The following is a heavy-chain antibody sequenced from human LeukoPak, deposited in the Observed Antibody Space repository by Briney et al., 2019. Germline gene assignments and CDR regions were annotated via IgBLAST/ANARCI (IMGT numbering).Heavy chain of an antibody. Sequence: SVKVSCKASGGTFSSYAISWVRQAPGQGLEWMGGIIPIFGTANYAQKFQGRVTITADESTSTAYMELSSLRSEDTAVYYCASRRTSSSYYFDYWGQGALVIVSS. J-gene: IGHJ4*02. CDR2: IIPIFGTA. V-gene: IGHV1-69*01. D-gene: IGHD2-2*01. CDR3: ASRRTSSSYYFDY. CDR1: GGTFSSYA.